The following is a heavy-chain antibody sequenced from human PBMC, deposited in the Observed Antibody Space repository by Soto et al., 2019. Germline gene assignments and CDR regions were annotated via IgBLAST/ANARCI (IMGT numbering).Heavy chain of an antibody. CDR1: GGTFSSYA. CDR3: ARDDVYTAIGDYYYYGMDV. Sequence: QVQLVQSGAEVKKPGSSVKVSCKASGGTFSSYAISWVRQAPGQGLEWMGGIIPIFGTANYAQQFQGRVTITADESTSTAYMERSSLRSEDTAVYYCARDDVYTAIGDYYYYGMDVWGQGTTVTVSS. J-gene: IGHJ6*02. V-gene: IGHV1-69*01. D-gene: IGHD5-18*01. CDR2: IIPIFGTA.